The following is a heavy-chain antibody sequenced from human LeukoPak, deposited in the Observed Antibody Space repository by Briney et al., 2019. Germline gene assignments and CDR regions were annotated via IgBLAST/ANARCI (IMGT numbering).Heavy chain of an antibody. CDR1: GDSISTYY. J-gene: IGHJ5*02. V-gene: IGHV4-59*08. Sequence: SETLSLTCTVSGDSISTYYWSWIRQPPGKGLEWIGYIYYTGSTNYNPSLKSRVTISVDTSKNQFSLKLSSVTAADTAVYYCARHQYDSSGYYWVWFDPWGQGTLVTVSS. D-gene: IGHD3-22*01. CDR3: ARHQYDSSGYYWVWFDP. CDR2: IYYTGST.